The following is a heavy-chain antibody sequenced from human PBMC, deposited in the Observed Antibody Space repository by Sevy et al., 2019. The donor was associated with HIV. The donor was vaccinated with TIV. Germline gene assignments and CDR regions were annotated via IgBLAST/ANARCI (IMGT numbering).Heavy chain of an antibody. CDR2: ISKNGDYQ. J-gene: IGHJ5*02. Sequence: GGSLRLSCAGSGFSVRTNGMHWVHQAPGKGLDWVAVISKNGDYQSYADSVKGRLTISRDNSKNTLYLQMNSLRTEDTALYYCAKDRGYSIGWYPRFDPWGQGTLVTVSS. V-gene: IGHV3-30*18. CDR1: GFSVRTNG. CDR3: AKDRGYSIGWYPRFDP. D-gene: IGHD6-19*01.